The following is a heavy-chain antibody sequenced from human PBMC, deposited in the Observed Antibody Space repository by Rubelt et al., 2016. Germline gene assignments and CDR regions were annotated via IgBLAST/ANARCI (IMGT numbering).Heavy chain of an antibody. CDR3: ARANHGDYEDY. J-gene: IGHJ4*02. CDR2: IDAGNGDT. Sequence: QVPLVQSGAEVKKPGASVKVSCKASGYTFTNYGMHWVRQAPGQRLEWMGWIDAGNGDTKYSPKLKDRVSITRDASANTAYMELSSLRSEDTAVYYCARANHGDYEDYWGQGTLVTVSS. CDR1: GYTFTNYG. V-gene: IGHV1-3*01. D-gene: IGHD4-17*01.